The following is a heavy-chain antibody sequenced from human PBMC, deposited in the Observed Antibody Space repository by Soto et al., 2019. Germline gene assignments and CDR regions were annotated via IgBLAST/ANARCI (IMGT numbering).Heavy chain of an antibody. CDR3: AKDGEGLELPWHFDF. D-gene: IGHD1-7*01. CDR1: GFTFRTYA. V-gene: IGHV3-23*01. CDR2: ISGSGSYT. Sequence: EVQLLESGGGMVQPGGSLRLSCAASGFTFRTYAMAWVRQAPGRGLEWVSSISGSGSYTYYADSVKGRFTISRDNSKNTLFLQMNSPRAVDTAVYYCAKDGEGLELPWHFDFWGQGTLVTVSS. J-gene: IGHJ4*02.